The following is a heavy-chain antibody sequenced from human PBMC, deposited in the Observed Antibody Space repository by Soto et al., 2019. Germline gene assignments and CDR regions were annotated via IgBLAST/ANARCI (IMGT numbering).Heavy chain of an antibody. CDR1: GGSISSYY. J-gene: IGHJ4*02. D-gene: IGHD3-10*01. CDR2: IYYSGST. Sequence: SETLSRSCTDSGGSISSYYCSWIRQPPGKGLEWIGYIYYSGSTNYNPSLKSRVTISVDTSKNQFSLKLNSMTAADTAVYYCARHNYGSGSTYFDYWGQGTLVTVSS. CDR3: ARHNYGSGSTYFDY. V-gene: IGHV4-59*08.